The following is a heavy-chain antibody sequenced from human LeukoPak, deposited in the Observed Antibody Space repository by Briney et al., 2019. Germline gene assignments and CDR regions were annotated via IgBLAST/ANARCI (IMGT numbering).Heavy chain of an antibody. CDR3: AKDFLGLSRTHFDS. J-gene: IGHJ4*02. CDR2: ISYDGSTK. V-gene: IGHV3-30*18. D-gene: IGHD2/OR15-2a*01. Sequence: GGSLRLSCAASGFTFSSYGMHWVRQAPGKGLEWVAVISYDGSTKYYADSVKGRFTISRDNSKNTLYLQRNSLRAEDAALYYRAKDFLGLSRTHFDSWGQGPLVTVSS. CDR1: GFTFSSYG.